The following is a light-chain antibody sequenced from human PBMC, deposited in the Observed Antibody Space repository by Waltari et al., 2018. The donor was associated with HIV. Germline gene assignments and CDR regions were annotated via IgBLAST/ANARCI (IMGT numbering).Light chain of an antibody. J-gene: IGLJ3*02. V-gene: IGLV7-46*01. CDR2: ATN. CDR1: TGAVTSGHY. Sequence: QAVVTQEPSLTVSPGGTVTLTCGSSTGAVTSGHYPYWFQQKPGQAPRTLIYATNTKHPWTPARFAGSRLGGKAALTLSGAQPEDEAEYYCLLSYSGTRVFGGGTKLTVL. CDR3: LLSYSGTRV.